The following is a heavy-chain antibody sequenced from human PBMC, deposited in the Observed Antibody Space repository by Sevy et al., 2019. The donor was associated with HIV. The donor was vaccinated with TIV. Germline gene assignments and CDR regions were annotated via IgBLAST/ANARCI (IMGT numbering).Heavy chain of an antibody. Sequence: GGSLRLSCAASGFTFADARMTWVRQAPGKGLEWVSTFSFGCGRINYANSVKGRFTISRDDSKNTLFLQMNSLRAEDTATYFCAREGCTQPHDYWGQGTLVTVSS. D-gene: IGHD2-8*01. CDR2: FSFGCGRI. CDR3: AREGCTQPHDY. CDR1: GFTFADAR. V-gene: IGHV3-23*01. J-gene: IGHJ4*02.